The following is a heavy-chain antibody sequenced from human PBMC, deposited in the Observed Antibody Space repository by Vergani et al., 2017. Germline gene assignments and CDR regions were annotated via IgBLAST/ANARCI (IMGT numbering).Heavy chain of an antibody. CDR3: ARGQFLYSSSWFNGAYFDL. D-gene: IGHD6-13*01. CDR2: IIPIFGTA. J-gene: IGHJ2*01. Sequence: QVQLVESGAEVKKPGSSVKDSCKASGGTFSSYAISWVRQAPGQGLEWMGGIIPIFGTANYAQKFQGRVTITADESTSTAYMELSSLRSEDTAVYYCARGQFLYSSSWFNGAYFDLWGRGTLVTVSS. CDR1: GGTFSSYA. V-gene: IGHV1-69*01.